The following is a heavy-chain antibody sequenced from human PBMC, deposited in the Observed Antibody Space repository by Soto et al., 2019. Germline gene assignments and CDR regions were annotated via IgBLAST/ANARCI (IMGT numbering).Heavy chain of an antibody. D-gene: IGHD6-13*01. V-gene: IGHV1-69*13. J-gene: IGHJ5*02. CDR3: ARWGAFRAAAPSDNWFDP. Sequence: GASVKVSCKASGGTFSSYAISWVRQAPGQGLEWMGGIIPIFGTANYAQKFQGRVTITADESTSTAYMELSSLRSEDTAVYYCARWGAFRAAAPSDNWFDPWGQGTLVTVSS. CDR2: IIPIFGTA. CDR1: GGTFSSYA.